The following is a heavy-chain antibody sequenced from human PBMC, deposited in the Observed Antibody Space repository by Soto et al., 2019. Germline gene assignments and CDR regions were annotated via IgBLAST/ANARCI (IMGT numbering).Heavy chain of an antibody. V-gene: IGHV1-2*04. J-gene: IGHJ5*02. CDR2: INPNSGGT. D-gene: IGHD6-6*01. CDR1: GYTFTGYY. CDR3: AQGGRIAALFQSLSNWFDP. Sequence: QVQLVQSGAEVKKPGASVKVSCKASGYTFTGYYMHWVRQAPGQGLEWMGWINPNSGGTNYAQKFQGWVTMTRDTSISTAYMELSRLRSDDTDVYYCAQGGRIAALFQSLSNWFDPWGQGTLVTVSS.